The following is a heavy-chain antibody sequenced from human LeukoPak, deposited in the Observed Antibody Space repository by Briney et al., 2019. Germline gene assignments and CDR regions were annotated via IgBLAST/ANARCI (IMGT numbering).Heavy chain of an antibody. Sequence: PSETLSLTCAVYGGSFSSYYWSWIRQPPGKGLEWIGYIYYSGSTNYNPSLKSRVTISVDTSKNQFSLKLSSVTAADTAVYYCASGYGDYLHDAFDIWGQGTMVTVSS. CDR2: IYYSGST. V-gene: IGHV4-59*01. CDR1: GGSFSSYY. D-gene: IGHD4-17*01. J-gene: IGHJ3*02. CDR3: ASGYGDYLHDAFDI.